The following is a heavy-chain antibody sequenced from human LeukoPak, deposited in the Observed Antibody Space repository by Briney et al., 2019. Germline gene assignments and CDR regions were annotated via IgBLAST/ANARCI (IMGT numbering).Heavy chain of an antibody. CDR3: ARMDIVVVPADYYYYYGMDV. CDR2: IYHSGST. Sequence: PSETLSLTCAVSGGSISSGGYSWSWIRQPPGKGLEWIGYIYHSGSTYYNPSLKSRVTISVDTSKNQFSLKLSSVTAADTAVYYCARMDIVVVPADYYYYYGMDVWGQGTTVTVSS. J-gene: IGHJ6*02. D-gene: IGHD2-2*03. V-gene: IGHV4-30-2*02. CDR1: GGSISSGGYS.